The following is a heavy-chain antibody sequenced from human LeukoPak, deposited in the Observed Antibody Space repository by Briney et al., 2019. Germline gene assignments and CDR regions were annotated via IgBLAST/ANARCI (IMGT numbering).Heavy chain of an antibody. J-gene: IGHJ4*02. Sequence: GGSLRLSCAASGFTVSSNYMSWVRQAPGKGLEWVSVIYSGGSTYYADSVKGRFTISRDNSKNTLYLQMNSLRAEDTAVYYCAKDRAIYDYVWGSGDYWGQGTLVTVSS. D-gene: IGHD3-16*01. V-gene: IGHV3-53*01. CDR2: IYSGGST. CDR3: AKDRAIYDYVWGSGDY. CDR1: GFTVSSNY.